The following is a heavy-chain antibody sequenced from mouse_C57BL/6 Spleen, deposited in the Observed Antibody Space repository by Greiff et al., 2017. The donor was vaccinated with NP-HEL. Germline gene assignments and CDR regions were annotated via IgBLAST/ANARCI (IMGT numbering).Heavy chain of an antibody. V-gene: IGHV10-1*01. CDR1: GFSFNTYA. CDR3: VRGGDYDVYYAMDY. D-gene: IGHD2-4*01. CDR2: IRSKSNNYAT. J-gene: IGHJ4*01. Sequence: EVHLVESGGGLVQPKGSLKLSCAASGFSFNTYAMNWVRQAPGKGLEWVARIRSKSNNYATYYADSVKDRFTISRDDSESMLYLQMNNLKTEDTAMYYCVRGGDYDVYYAMDYWGQGTSVTVSS.